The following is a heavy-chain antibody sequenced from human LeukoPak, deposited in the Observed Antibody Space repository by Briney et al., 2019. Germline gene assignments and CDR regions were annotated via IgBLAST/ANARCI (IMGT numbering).Heavy chain of an antibody. J-gene: IGHJ4*02. CDR1: GYTFTGHY. CDR2: INPKNAGT. V-gene: IGHV1-2*02. D-gene: IGHD6-13*01. CDR3: ARTLYIAAAPGGFDY. Sequence: ASVKVSCKASGYTFTGHYIHWVRQAPGQGLEWMGWINPKNAGTNYAQKFQGRVTMTRDTSTGTAYMELSRLRSDDTAVYYCARTLYIAAAPGGFDYWGQGTLVIVSS.